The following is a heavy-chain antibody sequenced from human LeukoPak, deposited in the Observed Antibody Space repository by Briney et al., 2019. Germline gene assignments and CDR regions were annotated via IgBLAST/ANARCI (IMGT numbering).Heavy chain of an antibody. CDR3: ARDKEPGWFDP. J-gene: IGHJ5*02. CDR2: IWYDGSSK. CDR1: GFTFSSYG. Sequence: PGRSLRLSCAASGFTFSSYGMHWVRQAPGKGLEWVAVIWYDGSSKYYADSVKGRFTTSRDNSKNTLYLQMNSLRAEDTAVYYCARDKEPGWFDPWGQGTLVTVSS. V-gene: IGHV3-33*01.